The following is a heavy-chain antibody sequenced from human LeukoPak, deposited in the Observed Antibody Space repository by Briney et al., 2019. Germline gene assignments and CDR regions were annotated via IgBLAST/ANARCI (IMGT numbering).Heavy chain of an antibody. CDR2: INPSGGST. V-gene: IGHV1-46*01. CDR3: ARGAYYYDSSGTPPGG. D-gene: IGHD3-22*01. J-gene: IGHJ4*02. CDR1: GGTFSSYA. Sequence: ASVKVSCKASGGTFSSYAISWVRQAPGQGLEWMGIINPSGGSTSYAQKFQGRVTMTRDTSTSTVYMELSSLRSEDTAVYYCARGAYYYDSSGTPPGGWGQGTLVTVSS.